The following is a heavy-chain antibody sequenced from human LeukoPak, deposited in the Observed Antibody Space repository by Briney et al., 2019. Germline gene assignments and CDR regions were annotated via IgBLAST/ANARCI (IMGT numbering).Heavy chain of an antibody. J-gene: IGHJ3*01. D-gene: IGHD1-26*01. Sequence: SSQTLSLTCTVSGGSTNNYYWSWIRQSAGKGLEWIGRIYPSGRSNYNPSLKSRVTMSVDTSKNQASLKLTSVTAADTAVYYCARGLGATTSEALDLWGQGTMVTVSS. CDR1: GGSTNNYY. V-gene: IGHV4-4*07. CDR2: IYPSGRS. CDR3: ARGLGATTSEALDL.